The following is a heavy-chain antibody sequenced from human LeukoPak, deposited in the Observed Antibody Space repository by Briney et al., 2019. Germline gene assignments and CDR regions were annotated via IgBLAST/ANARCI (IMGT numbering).Heavy chain of an antibody. J-gene: IGHJ4*02. CDR3: ASRDCSGGSCYLD. CDR1: GGSFSGYY. D-gene: IGHD2-15*01. Sequence: SETLSLTCAVYGGSFSGYYWSWIRQPPGKGLEWIGEINHSGSTNYNPSLKSRVTISVDTSKNQFSLKLSSVTAADTAVYYCASRDCSGGSCYLDWGQGTLVTVSS. CDR2: INHSGST. V-gene: IGHV4-34*01.